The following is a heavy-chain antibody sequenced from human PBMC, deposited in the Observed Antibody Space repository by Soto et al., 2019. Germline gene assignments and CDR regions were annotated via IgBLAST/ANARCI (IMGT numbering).Heavy chain of an antibody. CDR3: AKDSYSSSGGWFDP. CDR1: GFTFSSYA. D-gene: IGHD6-13*01. J-gene: IGHJ5*02. CDR2: ISGSGGST. V-gene: IGHV3-23*01. Sequence: GGSLRLSCAASGFTFSSYAMSWVRQAPGKGLEWVSAISGSGGSTYYADSVKGRFTISRDNSKNTLYLQMNSLRAEDTVVYYCAKDSYSSSGGWFDPWGQGTLVTVSS.